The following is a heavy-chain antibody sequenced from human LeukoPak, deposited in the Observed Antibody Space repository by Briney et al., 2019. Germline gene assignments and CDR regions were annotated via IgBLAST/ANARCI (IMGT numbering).Heavy chain of an antibody. V-gene: IGHV4-34*01. Sequence: SGTLSLTCAVYGGAFSGYSWSWIRQPPGKGLEWVGEINHSGSTNYNPSLKSRVTISVDTSKNQFSLKLSSVTAADTAVYYCARGVGQDIVVVPAANGFDPWGQGTLVTVSS. D-gene: IGHD2-2*01. CDR1: GGAFSGYS. CDR2: INHSGST. J-gene: IGHJ5*02. CDR3: ARGVGQDIVVVPAANGFDP.